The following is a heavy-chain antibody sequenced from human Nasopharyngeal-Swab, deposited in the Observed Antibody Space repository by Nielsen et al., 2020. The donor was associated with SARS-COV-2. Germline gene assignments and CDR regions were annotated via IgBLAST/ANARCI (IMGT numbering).Heavy chain of an antibody. D-gene: IGHD6-13*01. J-gene: IGHJ5*02. CDR3: AKDTSSSWYVGWFDP. CDR2: IKQDGSEK. Sequence: GGSLRLSYAASGFTFSSYWMSWVRQAPGKGLEWVANIKQDGSEKYYVDSVKGRFTISRDNAKNSLYLQMNSLRAEDTALYYCAKDTSSSWYVGWFDPWGQGTLVTVSS. CDR1: GFTFSSYW. V-gene: IGHV3-7*03.